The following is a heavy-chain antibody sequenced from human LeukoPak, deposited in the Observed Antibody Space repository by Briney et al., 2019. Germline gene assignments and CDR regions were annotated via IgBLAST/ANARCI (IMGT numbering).Heavy chain of an antibody. D-gene: IGHD5-24*01. Sequence: ASVKVSCKAFGYTFTGYWMHWVRQAPGQGPEWMGVISPNGGSTIYAQKFKGRVTLTTDMSTSTDYLELSSLRSEDTAVYYGAKDNSVRDEAWSFNPWGQGTLVTVSS. CDR1: GYTFTGYW. J-gene: IGHJ5*02. V-gene: IGHV1-46*01. CDR3: AKDNSVRDEAWSFNP. CDR2: ISPNGGST.